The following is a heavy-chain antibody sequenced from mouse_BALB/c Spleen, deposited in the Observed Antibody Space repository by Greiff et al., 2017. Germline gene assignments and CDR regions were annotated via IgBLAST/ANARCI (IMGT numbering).Heavy chain of an antibody. CDR3: TREELGRAWFAY. V-gene: IGHV1S22*01. D-gene: IGHD4-1*01. CDR2: IYPGSGST. Sequence: LQQPGSELVRPGASVKLSCKASGYTFTSYWMHWVKQRPGQGLEWIGNIYPGSGSTNYDEKFKSKATLTVDTSSSTAYMQLSSLTSEDSAVYCCTREELGRAWFAYWGQGTLVTVSA. CDR1: GYTFTSYW. J-gene: IGHJ3*01.